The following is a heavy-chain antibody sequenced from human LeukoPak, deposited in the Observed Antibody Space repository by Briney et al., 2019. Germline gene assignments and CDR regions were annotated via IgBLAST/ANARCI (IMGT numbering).Heavy chain of an antibody. CDR1: GFTFSNYG. CDR2: ISSSGGRT. J-gene: IGHJ4*02. CDR3: AKDLRGRYSLDY. Sequence: GGSLRLSCAGSGFTFSNYGMSWVRQAPGKGLEWVSTISSSGGRTYYADSVKGRFTISRDNSKNTLYLQLNALRAEDTAVYYCAKDLRGRYSLDYWGPGTLVTVSP. V-gene: IGHV3-23*01. D-gene: IGHD6-13*01.